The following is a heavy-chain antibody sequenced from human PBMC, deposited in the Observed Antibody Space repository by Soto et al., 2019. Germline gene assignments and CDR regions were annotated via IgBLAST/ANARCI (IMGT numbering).Heavy chain of an antibody. J-gene: IGHJ4*02. CDR3: ASDGGRHSGGIDY. CDR1: GGTFSSYS. D-gene: IGHD1-26*01. V-gene: IGHV1-69*01. Sequence: QVQLVQSGAEVKKPGSSVKVSCKASGGTFSSYSINWVRQAPGQGREWMGEIIPIFGTANYAQKFQGRVTITADESTSTAYMELSSLRAEDTAVYCCASDGGRHSGGIDYWGQGTLVTVSS. CDR2: IIPIFGTA.